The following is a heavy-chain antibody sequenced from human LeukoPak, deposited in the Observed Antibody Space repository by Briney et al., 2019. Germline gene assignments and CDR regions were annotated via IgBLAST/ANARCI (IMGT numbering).Heavy chain of an antibody. J-gene: IGHJ4*02. V-gene: IGHV1-2*02. CDR1: GYTFTGYY. CDR3: ARRYDFWSGYPTAFDY. D-gene: IGHD3-3*01. CDR2: INPNTGGT. Sequence: GASVTVSCKAPGYTFTGYYIYWVRQAPGQGLEWMGFINPNTGGTSYAQKFQGRVTMTRDTSISTAYMELSGLRSDDTAVYYCARRYDFWSGYPTAFDYWGQGTLVTVSS.